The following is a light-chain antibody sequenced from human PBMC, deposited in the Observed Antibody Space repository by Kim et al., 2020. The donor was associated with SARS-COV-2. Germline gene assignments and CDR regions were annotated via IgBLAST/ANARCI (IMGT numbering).Light chain of an antibody. CDR2: EVN. CDR1: SSDVGGSTS. J-gene: IGLJ3*02. Sequence: LTQPPSASGSLGQSVTISCTGTSSDVGGSTSVSWYQQHPGKAPKLIIYEVNERPSGVPDRFSGSKSGNTASLTVSGLQADDEADYYCSSYAGRSNFEKLFGGGTQLTVL. V-gene: IGLV2-8*01. CDR3: SSYAGRSNFEKL.